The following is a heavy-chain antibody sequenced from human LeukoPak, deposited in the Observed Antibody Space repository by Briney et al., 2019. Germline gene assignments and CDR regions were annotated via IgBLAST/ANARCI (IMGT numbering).Heavy chain of an antibody. CDR1: GFTFSSYG. CDR3: AKRIVVVVAATYY. D-gene: IGHD2-15*01. Sequence: QPGGSLRLSCAASGFTFSSYGMHWVRQAPGKGLEWVAFIRYDGSNKYYADPVKGRFTISRDNSKNTLYLRMNSLRAEDTAIYYCAKRIVVVVAATYYWGQGTLVTVSS. CDR2: IRYDGSNK. J-gene: IGHJ4*02. V-gene: IGHV3-30*02.